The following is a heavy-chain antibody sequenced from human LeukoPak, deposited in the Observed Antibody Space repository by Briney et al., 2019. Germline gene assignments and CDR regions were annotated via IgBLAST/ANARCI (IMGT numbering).Heavy chain of an antibody. V-gene: IGHV4-30-2*01. Sequence: SETLSLTCAVSGGSISSGGYSWSRIRQPPGKGLEWIGYIYHSGSTYYNPSLKSRVTISVDRSKNQFSLKLSSVTAADTAVYYCARGFDCSSTSCPFITGTLFQDYYYYGMDVWGQGTTVTVSS. J-gene: IGHJ6*02. CDR2: IYHSGST. CDR3: ARGFDCSSTSCPFITGTLFQDYYYYGMDV. CDR1: GGSISSGGYS. D-gene: IGHD2-2*01.